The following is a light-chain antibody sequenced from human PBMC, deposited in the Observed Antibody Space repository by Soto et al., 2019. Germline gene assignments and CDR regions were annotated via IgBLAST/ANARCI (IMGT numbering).Light chain of an antibody. J-gene: IGKJ5*01. Sequence: DIQMTQSPSTLSASVGDRVSINCRASQSISAWLAWYQQRPGKAPRLLIYKASTLEIGVPSRFSGSGSGTDFILTISSLQPEDFATYYCQQSYSTPRDFGQGTRLQIK. CDR3: QQSYSTPRD. CDR1: QSISAW. CDR2: KAS. V-gene: IGKV1-5*03.